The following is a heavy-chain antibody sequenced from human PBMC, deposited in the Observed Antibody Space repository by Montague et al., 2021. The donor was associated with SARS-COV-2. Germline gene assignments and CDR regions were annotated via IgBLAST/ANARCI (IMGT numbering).Heavy chain of an antibody. CDR1: GGSISSSSYY. V-gene: IGHV4-39*01. CDR2: IYYSGST. Sequence: SETLSLTCTVSGGSISSSSYYWGWVRQPPGKGLEWIGSIYYSGSTYYNPSLKSRVTISVDTSKNQFSLKLSSVTAADTAVYYCARLVKTGYPPLCYYYGMDVWGQGTTVTVSS. D-gene: IGHD3-9*01. J-gene: IGHJ6*02. CDR3: ARLVKTGYPPLCYYYGMDV.